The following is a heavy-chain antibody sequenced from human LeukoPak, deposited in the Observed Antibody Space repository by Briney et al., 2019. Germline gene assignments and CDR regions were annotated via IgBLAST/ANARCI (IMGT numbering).Heavy chain of an antibody. CDR3: AKDRGDHDSSGFWSWFAEYFQH. CDR2: ISSSSSYI. Sequence: PGGSLRLSCAASGFTFSSYSMNWVRQAPGKGLEWVSSISSSSSYIYYADSVKGRFTISRDNSKNTLYLQMNSLRAEDTAVYYCAKDRGDHDSSGFWSWFAEYFQHWGQGTLVTVSS. V-gene: IGHV3-21*04. D-gene: IGHD3-22*01. CDR1: GFTFSSYS. J-gene: IGHJ1*01.